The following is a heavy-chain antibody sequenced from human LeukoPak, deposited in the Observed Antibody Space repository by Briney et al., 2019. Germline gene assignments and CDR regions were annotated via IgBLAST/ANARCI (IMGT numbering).Heavy chain of an antibody. CDR2: IRNDGSKK. CDR1: GFTLSSYG. CDR3: ASYGYNYR. D-gene: IGHD5-24*01. J-gene: IGHJ4*02. Sequence: GGSLRLSCAASGFTLSSYGMHWVRQAPGKGLDWVAFIRNDGSKKNYADSVKGRFTISRDNAKNSLYLQMNSLRAEDTAVYYCASYGYNYRWGQGTLVTVSS. V-gene: IGHV3-30*02.